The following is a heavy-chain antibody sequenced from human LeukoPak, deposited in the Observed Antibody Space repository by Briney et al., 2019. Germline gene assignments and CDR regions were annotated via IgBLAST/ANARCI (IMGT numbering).Heavy chain of an antibody. V-gene: IGHV3-21*01. Sequence: GGSLRLSCAASGFTFSSYSMNWVRQAPGKGLEWVSSISSSSSYIYYADSVKGRFTIYRDNAKSSLYLQMNSLRAEDTAVYYCARERETPWVRSDYWGQGTLVTVSS. J-gene: IGHJ4*02. CDR1: GFTFSSYS. D-gene: IGHD3-22*01. CDR2: ISSSSSYI. CDR3: ARERETPWVRSDY.